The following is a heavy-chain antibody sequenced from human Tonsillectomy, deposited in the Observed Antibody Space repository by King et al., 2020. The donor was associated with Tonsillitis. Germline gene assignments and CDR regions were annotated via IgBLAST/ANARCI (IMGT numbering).Heavy chain of an antibody. CDR3: ARGAVTVDEVRQYYYYMDV. D-gene: IGHD4-11*01. Sequence: MQLQESGPGLVRPSETLSLTCTVSGGSISTYYWSWIRQPPGKGPEWIGHIHHSGNTNYNPSLKSRVTTSVDTSKNQFSLKVSSVTAADTAVYYCARGAVTVDEVRQYYYYMDVWGKGTTVTVSS. CDR1: GGSISTYY. CDR2: IHHSGNT. V-gene: IGHV4-59*01. J-gene: IGHJ6*03.